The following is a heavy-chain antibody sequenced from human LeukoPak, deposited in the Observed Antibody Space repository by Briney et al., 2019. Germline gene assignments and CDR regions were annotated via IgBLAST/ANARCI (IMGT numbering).Heavy chain of an antibody. D-gene: IGHD3-10*01. J-gene: IGHJ5*02. CDR1: GFTFSSYG. CDR3: AKDPSMVRGPGGWFDP. V-gene: IGHV3-23*01. Sequence: PGGSLRLSCAASGFTFSSYGMHWVRQAPGKGLEWVSAISGSGGSTYYADSVKGRFTISRDNSKNTLYLQMNSLRAEDTAVYYCAKDPSMVRGPGGWFDPWGQGTLVTVSS. CDR2: ISGSGGST.